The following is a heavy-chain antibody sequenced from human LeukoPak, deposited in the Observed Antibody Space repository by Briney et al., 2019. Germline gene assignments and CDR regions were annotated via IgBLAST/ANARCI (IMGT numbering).Heavy chain of an antibody. CDR1: GGTFSSYA. Sequence: GSSVKVSCKASGGTFSSYAISWVRQAPGQGLEWMGGIIPIFGTANYAQKFQGRVTITADESTSTAYMELSSLRSEDTAVCYCARVSGYCFYFDYWGQGTLVTVSS. V-gene: IGHV1-69*01. CDR2: IIPIFGTA. J-gene: IGHJ4*02. CDR3: ARVSGYCFYFDY. D-gene: IGHD3-22*01.